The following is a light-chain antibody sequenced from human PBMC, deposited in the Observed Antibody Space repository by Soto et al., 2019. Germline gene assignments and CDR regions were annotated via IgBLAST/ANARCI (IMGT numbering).Light chain of an antibody. CDR1: QTISNW. Sequence: DIQMSQSPSTLSASVGDRVTITCRASQTISNWLAWYQQKPGKAPNLLIYSTSGLQTGVPSRFSGSGSGTEFTLTIPSLQTNDFATYYCQQYSNYPWTFGQGTKVEIK. J-gene: IGKJ1*01. V-gene: IGKV1-5*03. CDR3: QQYSNYPWT. CDR2: STS.